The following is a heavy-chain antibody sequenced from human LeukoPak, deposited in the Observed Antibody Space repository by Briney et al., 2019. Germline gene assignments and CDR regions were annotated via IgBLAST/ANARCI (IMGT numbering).Heavy chain of an antibody. Sequence: SETLSLTCTVSGGSISNNNYHWGWVRQPPGNGLEWIGSIYHSGTTYYNPSLKSRVTISVDTSMNQFSLKLSSVTAADTAVYYCARGRVGDVWGKGTTVTVSS. CDR2: IYHSGTT. J-gene: IGHJ6*04. CDR1: GGSISNNNYH. CDR3: ARGRVGDV. V-gene: IGHV4-39*07.